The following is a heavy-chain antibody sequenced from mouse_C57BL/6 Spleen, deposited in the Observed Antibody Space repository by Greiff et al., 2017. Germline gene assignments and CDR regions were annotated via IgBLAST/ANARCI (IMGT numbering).Heavy chain of an antibody. D-gene: IGHD2-4*01. J-gene: IGHJ3*01. CDR3: ARGGAYYDYDGGVRFAY. CDR2: IDPSDSYT. Sequence: QVQLQQSGAELVMPGASVKLSCKASGYTFTSYWMHWVKQRPGQGLEWIGEIDPSDSYTNYNQKFKGKSTLTVDKSSSTAYMQLSSLTSEDSAVYYCARGGAYYDYDGGVRFAYWGQGTLVTVSA. V-gene: IGHV1-69*01. CDR1: GYTFTSYW.